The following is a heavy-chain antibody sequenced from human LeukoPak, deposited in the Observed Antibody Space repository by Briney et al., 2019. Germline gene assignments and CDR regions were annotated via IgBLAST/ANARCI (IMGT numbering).Heavy chain of an antibody. J-gene: IGHJ4*02. CDR3: AAEWACSGGSCYYYFVY. V-gene: IGHV1-58*02. CDR2: IVVGSGNT. D-gene: IGHD2-15*01. CDR1: GFTFTSSA. Sequence: SVKVSCKASGFTFTSSAMQWVRQARGQRLEWIGWIVVGSGNTNYAQKFQERVTITRDMSTSTAYMELSSLRSEDTAVCYCAAEWACSGGSCYYYFVYWGQGTLVTVSS.